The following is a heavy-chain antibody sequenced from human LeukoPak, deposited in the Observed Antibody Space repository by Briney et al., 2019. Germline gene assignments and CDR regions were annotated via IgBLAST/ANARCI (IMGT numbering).Heavy chain of an antibody. D-gene: IGHD4-17*01. J-gene: IGHJ4*02. CDR2: IKQDGSEK. CDR1: GFTFSSYW. V-gene: IGHV3-7*03. Sequence: PGGSLRLSCAASGFTFSSYWMSWVRQAPGRGLEWVANIKQDGSEKYCVDSVKGRFTISRDNSKNTLYLQMNSLRAEDTAVYYCARQTTVTTRHFDYWGQGTLVTVSS. CDR3: ARQTTVTTRHFDY.